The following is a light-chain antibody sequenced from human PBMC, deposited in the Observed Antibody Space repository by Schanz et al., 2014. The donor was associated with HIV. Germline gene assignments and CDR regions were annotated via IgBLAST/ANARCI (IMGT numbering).Light chain of an antibody. Sequence: QSALTQPASVSGSPGQSITISCTGTSSDIGRYNYVPWCQQHPGKAPKLMIYDVSSRPSGVSNRFSGSKSGNTASLTISGLQAEDEADYYCCSYTFSGTWVFGGGTKLTVL. V-gene: IGLV2-14*03. CDR1: SSDIGRYNY. CDR2: DVS. J-gene: IGLJ3*02. CDR3: CSYTFSGTWV.